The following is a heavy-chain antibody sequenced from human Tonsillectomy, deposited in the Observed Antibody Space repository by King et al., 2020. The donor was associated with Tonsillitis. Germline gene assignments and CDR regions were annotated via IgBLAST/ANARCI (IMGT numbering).Heavy chain of an antibody. CDR2: IYHSGST. Sequence: QLQESGPGLVKPSETLSFTCAVSGYSISTGYYWGWIRQPPGKGLEWIGSIYHSGSTYYNPSLMSRVTISVDTSRNQFSLKLSSVTAADTAVYYCAIDGEGWFGAVDYWGQGTLVTVSS. D-gene: IGHD3-10*01. CDR3: AIDGEGWFGAVDY. J-gene: IGHJ4*02. CDR1: GYSISTGYY. V-gene: IGHV4-38-2*01.